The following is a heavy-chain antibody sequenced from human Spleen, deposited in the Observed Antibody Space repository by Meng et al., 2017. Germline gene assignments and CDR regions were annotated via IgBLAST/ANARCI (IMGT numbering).Heavy chain of an antibody. CDR3: ARDRLLDY. V-gene: IGHV1-2*06. CDR2: INPNSGAS. CDR1: GYNFPGYY. Sequence: QVQRVQSGAEVKMPWASVKVSCKPSGYNFPGYYLHWLRQAPGQGLEWMGRINPNSGASNFAQNFQGRVAMTRDTSISTAYMELSRLRSDDTALYYCARDRLLDYWGQGTLVTVSS. J-gene: IGHJ4*02.